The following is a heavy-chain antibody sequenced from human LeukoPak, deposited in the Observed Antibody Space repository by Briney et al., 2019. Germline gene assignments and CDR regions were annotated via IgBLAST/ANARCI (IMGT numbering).Heavy chain of an antibody. V-gene: IGHV6-1*01. CDR3: ARALIEYSSSVYYYYMDV. CDR1: GDSVSSNSAA. Sequence: SQTLSLTCAISGDSVSSNSAAWNWIRQPPSRGLEWLGRTYYRSKWYNDYAVSVKSRITINPDTSKNQFSLQLNSVTPEDTAVYYCARALIEYSSSVYYYYMDVWGKGTTVTVSS. J-gene: IGHJ6*03. CDR2: TYYRSKWYN. D-gene: IGHD6-6*01.